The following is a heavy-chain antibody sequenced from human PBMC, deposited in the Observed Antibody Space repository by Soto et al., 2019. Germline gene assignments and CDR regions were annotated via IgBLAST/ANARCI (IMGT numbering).Heavy chain of an antibody. Sequence: QVQLVQSGAEVKKPGASVKVSCKASGYTFTSYDINWVRQATGQGLEWMGWMNPNGGNTGYAQKFQGRVTMTRNTSISTDYMELSSLRSEDTAVYYCARDGYCSGCSCDADAFDIWGQGTMVTVSS. V-gene: IGHV1-8*01. CDR2: MNPNGGNT. CDR3: ARDGYCSGCSCDADAFDI. J-gene: IGHJ3*02. CDR1: GYTFTSYD. D-gene: IGHD2-15*01.